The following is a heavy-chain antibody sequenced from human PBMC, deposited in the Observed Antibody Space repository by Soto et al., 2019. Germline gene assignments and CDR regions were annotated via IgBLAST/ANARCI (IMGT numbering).Heavy chain of an antibody. Sequence: GGSLRLSCAASGFTFSSYAMHWVRQAPGKGLEWVAVISYDGSNKYYADSVKGRFTISRDNSKNTLYLQMNSLRAEDTAVYYCARDRRYMVRGVIVHWGQGTLVTVS. D-gene: IGHD3-10*01. J-gene: IGHJ4*02. CDR3: ARDRRYMVRGVIVH. V-gene: IGHV3-30-3*01. CDR2: ISYDGSNK. CDR1: GFTFSSYA.